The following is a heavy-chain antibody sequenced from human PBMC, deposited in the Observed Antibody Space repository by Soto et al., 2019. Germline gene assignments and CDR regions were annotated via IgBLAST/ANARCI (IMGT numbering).Heavy chain of an antibody. J-gene: IGHJ6*03. CDR1: GFTFRDYA. Sequence: PGGSLRLSCTASGFTFRDYAMSWFRQAPGKGLEWVGCIKSKTHGGTTDYAAPVKGRFTISRDDSKNTLYLQMNSLKTEDTAVYYCTTDSRSAGYYYYYYMDVWGKGTTVTVSS. V-gene: IGHV3-15*01. CDR3: TTDSRSAGYYYYYYMDV. CDR2: IKSKTHGGTT.